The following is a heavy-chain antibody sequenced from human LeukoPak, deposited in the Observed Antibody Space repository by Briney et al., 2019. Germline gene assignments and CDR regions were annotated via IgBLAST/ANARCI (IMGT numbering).Heavy chain of an antibody. Sequence: ASVKVSCKASAYTFTSYDINWVRQATGQGLEWMGWMNPNSGNTGYAQKLQGRVTMTRNTSISTAYMELSSLRSEDTAVYYCARSSGYSYGYGYYFDYWGQGTLVTVSS. CDR3: ARSSGYSYGYGYYFDY. CDR1: AYTFTSYD. CDR2: MNPNSGNT. D-gene: IGHD5-18*01. V-gene: IGHV1-8*01. J-gene: IGHJ4*02.